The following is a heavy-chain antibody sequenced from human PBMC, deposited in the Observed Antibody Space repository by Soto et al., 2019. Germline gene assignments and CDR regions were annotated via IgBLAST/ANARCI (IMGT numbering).Heavy chain of an antibody. CDR2: INAGNGNT. Sequence: APVKVSCKASGYSFTSYAMHWVRQAPGQRLEWMGWINAGNGNTKYSQKFQGRVTITRDTSASTAYMELSSLRSEDTAVYYCARGGSTMVRGPPPHYWGQGTLVTVSS. CDR3: ARGGSTMVRGPPPHY. D-gene: IGHD3-10*01. V-gene: IGHV1-3*01. J-gene: IGHJ4*02. CDR1: GYSFTSYA.